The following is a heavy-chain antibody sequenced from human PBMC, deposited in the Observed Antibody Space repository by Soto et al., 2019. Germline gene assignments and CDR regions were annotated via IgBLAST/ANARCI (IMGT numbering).Heavy chain of an antibody. V-gene: IGHV3-33*01. CDR2: IWEYGRHK. D-gene: IGHD3-10*01. Sequence: GWSLRLSCAASGFTFTQFGMHWLHHAPGEGRECVSGIWEYGRHKFYAGSVKGRFTIARDNSKNTVSLHVDNLGFEDTDMYYCAAGEPLLYRGRGTLVT. CDR1: GFTFTQFG. J-gene: IGHJ4*01. CDR3: AAGEPLLY.